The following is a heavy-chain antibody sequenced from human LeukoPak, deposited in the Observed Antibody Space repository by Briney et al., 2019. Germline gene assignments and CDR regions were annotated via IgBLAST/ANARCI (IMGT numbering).Heavy chain of an antibody. CDR1: GGSISSYY. Sequence: SETLSLTCTVSGGSISSYYWSWIRQPSGKGLEWNGYIYYSGSTNYNPSLKSRVTISVDTSKNQFSLKLTSVTAADTAVYFCARDAYGSGSYHSALDYWGQGTLVTVSS. CDR3: ARDAYGSGSYHSALDY. V-gene: IGHV4-59*12. CDR2: IYYSGST. D-gene: IGHD3-10*01. J-gene: IGHJ4*02.